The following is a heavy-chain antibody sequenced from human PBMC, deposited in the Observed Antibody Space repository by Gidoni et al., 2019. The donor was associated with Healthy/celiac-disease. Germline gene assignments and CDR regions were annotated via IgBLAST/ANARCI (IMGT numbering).Heavy chain of an antibody. J-gene: IGHJ5*02. Sequence: EVQLVESGGGLVQPGGSLRLSCAASGFTFSSYSMNWVRQAPGKGLEWVSYISSSSSTIYYADSVKGRFTISRDNAKNSLYLQMNSLRAEDTAVYYCARDLWAGTATSWGQGTLVTVSS. CDR1: GFTFSSYS. CDR3: ARDLWAGTATS. V-gene: IGHV3-48*01. CDR2: ISSSSSTI. D-gene: IGHD6-19*01.